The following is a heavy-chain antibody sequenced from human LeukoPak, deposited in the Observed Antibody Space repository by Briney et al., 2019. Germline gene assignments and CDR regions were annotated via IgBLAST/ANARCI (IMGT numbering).Heavy chain of an antibody. Sequence: SETLSLTCAVYGGSFSGYHWSWIRQPPGKGLEWIGEINHSGSTNYNPSLKSRVTISVDTSKNQFSLKLSSVTAADTAVYYCARDPDYGGGFDYWGQGTLVTVSS. D-gene: IGHD4-23*01. CDR3: ARDPDYGGGFDY. CDR1: GGSFSGYH. J-gene: IGHJ4*02. V-gene: IGHV4-34*01. CDR2: INHSGST.